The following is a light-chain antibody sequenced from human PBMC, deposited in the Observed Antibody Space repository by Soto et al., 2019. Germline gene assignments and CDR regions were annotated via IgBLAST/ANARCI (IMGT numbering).Light chain of an antibody. CDR2: KAS. J-gene: IGKJ1*01. CDR1: QSISTW. CDR3: QQYNSYSWT. Sequence: DIQMSQSPSTLSASVGDRVTITCRASQSISTWLAWYQQKPGKAPNLLIYKASSLESGVPSRFSGSGSGTEFTLTISSLQPDDSATYYCQQYNSYSWTFGQGTKVDI. V-gene: IGKV1-5*03.